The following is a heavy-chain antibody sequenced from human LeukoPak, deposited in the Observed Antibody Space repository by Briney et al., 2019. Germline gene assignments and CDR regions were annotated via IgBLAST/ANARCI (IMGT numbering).Heavy chain of an antibody. Sequence: SETLSLTCTVSGGSISSYYWSWIRQPAGKGLEWIGRFYISGSTNYNPSLKSRVTISVDTSKNQFSLKLSSVTAADTAVYYCARWAGFLGMDVWGQGTTVTVSS. CDR1: GGSISSYY. CDR3: ARWAGFLGMDV. V-gene: IGHV4-4*07. CDR2: FYISGST. J-gene: IGHJ6*02. D-gene: IGHD2-15*01.